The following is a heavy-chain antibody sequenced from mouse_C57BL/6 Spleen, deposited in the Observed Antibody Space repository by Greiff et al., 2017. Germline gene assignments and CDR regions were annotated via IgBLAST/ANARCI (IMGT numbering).Heavy chain of an antibody. J-gene: IGHJ4*01. CDR1: GFNIKNTY. V-gene: IGHV14-3*01. CDR2: IDPANGNT. CDR3: ARGEYGSSYAMEY. Sequence: EVQLQQSVAELVRPGASVKLSCTASGFNIKNTYMHWVKQRPEQGLEWIGRIDPANGNTKYAPKFPGKATITADTSSNTAYLQLSSLTSEDTAVCYCARGEYGSSYAMEYWGQGTSVTVAS. D-gene: IGHD1-1*01.